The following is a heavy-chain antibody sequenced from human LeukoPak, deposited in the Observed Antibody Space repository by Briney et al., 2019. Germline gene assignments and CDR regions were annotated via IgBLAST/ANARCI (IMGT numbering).Heavy chain of an antibody. CDR1: GFTFSSYW. J-gene: IGHJ4*02. V-gene: IGHV3-74*01. D-gene: IGHD6-19*01. CDR2: INSDGSSA. CDR3: ARDKIIAVAGTSGY. Sequence: GGSLRLSCAASGFTFSSYWMHWVRQAPGKGLVWVSRINSDGSSASYADSVKGRFTISRDNAKNSLCLQMNSLRAEDTAVYYCARDKIIAVAGTSGYWGQGTLVTVSS.